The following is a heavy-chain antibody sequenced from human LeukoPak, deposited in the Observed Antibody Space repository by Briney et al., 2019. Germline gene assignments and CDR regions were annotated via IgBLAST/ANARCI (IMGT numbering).Heavy chain of an antibody. CDR3: ARDHGGSYSY. CDR2: ISSFSGTI. V-gene: IGHV3-48*01. Sequence: GGSLRLSCAASGLNFRSYSMNWVRQAPGKGLEWASYISSFSGTIDYADSVKGRFTISRDNAQNSLYLQMNSLRVEDTAVYFCARDHGGSYSYWGQGTLVTVSS. CDR1: GLNFRSYS. J-gene: IGHJ4*02. D-gene: IGHD3-10*01.